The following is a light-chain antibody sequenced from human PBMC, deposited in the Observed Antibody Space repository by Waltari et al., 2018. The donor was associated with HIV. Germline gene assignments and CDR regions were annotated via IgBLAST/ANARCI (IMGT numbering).Light chain of an antibody. CDR2: WAS. Sequence: DIVMTQSPDSLAVSLGERATIDCKSSQSVLHSSSNKNFLAWYQLKPGQSPNLLISWASTRESGVPDRFKGRGSGTDFTLTISSLQAEDVSVYYCQQYYSPPYTFGQGTEVGI. V-gene: IGKV4-1*01. CDR3: QQYYSPPYT. CDR1: QSVLHSSSNKNF. J-gene: IGKJ2*01.